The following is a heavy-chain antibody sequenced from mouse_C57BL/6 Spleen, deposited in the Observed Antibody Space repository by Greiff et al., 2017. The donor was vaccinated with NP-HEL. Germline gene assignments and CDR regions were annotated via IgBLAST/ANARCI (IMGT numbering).Heavy chain of an antibody. J-gene: IGHJ3*01. V-gene: IGHV5-12*01. CDR2: ISNGGGST. Sequence: EVKLVESGGGLVQPGGSLKLSCAASGFTFSDYYMYWVRQTPEKRLEWVAYISNGGGSTYYPDTVKGRFNISRDNAKNTLYLQMSRLKSEDTAMYYCARDPFAYWGQGTLVTVSA. CDR3: ARDPFAY. CDR1: GFTFSDYY.